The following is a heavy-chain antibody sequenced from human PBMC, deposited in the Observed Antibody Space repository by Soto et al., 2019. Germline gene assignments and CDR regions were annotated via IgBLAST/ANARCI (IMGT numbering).Heavy chain of an antibody. Sequence: EVQLLESGGGLVQPGGSLRLSCTASGFTFSSYAMNWVRQAPGKGLEWVSVISGSGGSTYYADSVKGRFTISRDNSKNKLYLKMNSLRAEDTAVYYCAGRTSGWYFDYWGQGTLVTVSS. CDR3: AGRTSGWYFDY. V-gene: IGHV3-23*01. J-gene: IGHJ4*02. CDR1: GFTFSSYA. CDR2: ISGSGGST. D-gene: IGHD6-19*01.